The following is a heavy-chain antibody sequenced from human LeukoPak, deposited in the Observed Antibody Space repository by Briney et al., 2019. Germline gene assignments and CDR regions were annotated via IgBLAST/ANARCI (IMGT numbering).Heavy chain of an antibody. CDR3: ASGFMGYDRSGYYDDAFDI. Sequence: ASVQVSCKASGYSFTDYYIHWVRQAPGQGLEWMGWINPNSGGTNSAQKFQGRVSMTRDTSINTAYMEMRRLRSDDTAVYYCASGFMGYDRSGYYDDAFDIWGQGTMVTVSS. D-gene: IGHD3-22*01. J-gene: IGHJ3*02. CDR1: GYSFTDYY. CDR2: INPNSGGT. V-gene: IGHV1-2*02.